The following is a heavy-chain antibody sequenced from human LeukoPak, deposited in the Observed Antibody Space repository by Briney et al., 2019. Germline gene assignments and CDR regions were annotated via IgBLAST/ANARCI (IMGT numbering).Heavy chain of an antibody. V-gene: IGHV4-59*01. D-gene: IGHD3-10*01. CDR2: IYYSGST. J-gene: IGHJ4*02. CDR1: GGSISNYY. CDR3: ARGDRVGSSGYYFDN. Sequence: SETLSLTCTVSGGSISNYYWSWIRQPPGKGLEWIGYIYYSGSTGYNPSLRSRVTMSVDTSNNQFSLKLSSVTAADTAVYYCARGDRVGSSGYYFDNWGQGTLVTVSS.